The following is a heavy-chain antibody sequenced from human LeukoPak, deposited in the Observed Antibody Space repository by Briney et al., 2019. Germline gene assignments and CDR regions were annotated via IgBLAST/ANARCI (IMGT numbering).Heavy chain of an antibody. CDR1: GFTLSSYT. J-gene: IGHJ1*01. D-gene: IGHD3-22*01. V-gene: IGHV3-64D*09. Sequence: GGSLRLSCSASGFTLSSYTMRWVRQAPGKGLECVSDISSNGGSTYYADSGKGRFTISRDNSKNTLYLQMSSLTAEDTAVYYCVKADYYDTSNYYYRYFQYWGQGTLVTVSS. CDR3: VKADYYDTSNYYYRYFQY. CDR2: ISSNGGST.